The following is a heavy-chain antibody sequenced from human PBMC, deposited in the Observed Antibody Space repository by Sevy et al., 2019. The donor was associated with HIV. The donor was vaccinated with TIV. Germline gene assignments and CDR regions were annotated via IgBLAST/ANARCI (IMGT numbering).Heavy chain of an antibody. CDR2: FSFGCGRI. CDR3: AREGCTQPHDY. V-gene: IGHV3-23*01. J-gene: IGHJ4*02. Sequence: GGSLRLSCAASGSTFAKYSMSWLRQAPGKGLEWVSTFSFGCGRINYADSVKGRFTISRDDSKNTLYLQMNSLRAEDTATYFCAREGCTQPHDYWGQGTLVTVSS. CDR1: GSTFAKYS.